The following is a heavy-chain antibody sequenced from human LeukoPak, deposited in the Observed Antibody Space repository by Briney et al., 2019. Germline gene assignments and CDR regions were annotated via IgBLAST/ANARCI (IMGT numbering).Heavy chain of an antibody. Sequence: GGSLRLSCAASGFTFSSYWMSWVRQAPGKGLEWVTIINEGGGLTFYVDSVKGRLSISRDNSKNSLSLQMSTLRVEDTAMYYCARVGRNGWDFDHWGQGTLVTVSS. CDR1: GFTFSSYW. D-gene: IGHD6-19*01. J-gene: IGHJ4*02. CDR3: ARVGRNGWDFDH. CDR2: INEGGGLT. V-gene: IGHV3-7*01.